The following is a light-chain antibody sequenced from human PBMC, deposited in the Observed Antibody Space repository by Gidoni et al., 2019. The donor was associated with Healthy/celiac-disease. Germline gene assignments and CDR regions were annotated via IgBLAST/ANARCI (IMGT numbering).Light chain of an antibody. CDR2: KAS. V-gene: IGKV1-5*03. J-gene: IGKJ2*01. CDR1: QSISSW. CDR3: QQYNSYSYT. Sequence: QLTQSPSTLSASVGDRVTITCRASQSISSWLAWYQQKPGKAPKLLLYKASRLESGVPSRFSGSGSGTEFTLTISSLQPDDLATYYCQQYNSYSYTFGQGTKLEIK.